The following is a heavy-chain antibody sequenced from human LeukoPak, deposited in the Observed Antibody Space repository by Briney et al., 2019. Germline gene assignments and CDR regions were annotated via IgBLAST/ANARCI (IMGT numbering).Heavy chain of an antibody. D-gene: IGHD6-25*01. CDR3: ARYGSNSGWKSFDI. J-gene: IGHJ3*02. CDR1: GFTFSSYA. CDR2: LSDSGTT. V-gene: IGHV4-59*01. Sequence: GSLRLSCAASGFTFSSYAMSWIRQPPGKGLEWIGWLSDSGTTVYNPSLKSRVAMSVDTSRIQFSLHLNFVTAADTAVYYCARYGSNSGWKSFDIWGQGTRVTVSS.